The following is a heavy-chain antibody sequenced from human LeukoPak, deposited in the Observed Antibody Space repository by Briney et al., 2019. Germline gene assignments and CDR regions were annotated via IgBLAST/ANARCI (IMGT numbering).Heavy chain of an antibody. Sequence: GGSLRLSCAASGFTFNNYWMHWVRQAPGKGLVWVSRIDSDGSSTRYADAVKGRFTVSRDNAKNTLYLQVNNLRAEDTAVYYCARGPNSNWSGLDFWGQGTLLTVSS. D-gene: IGHD6-6*01. V-gene: IGHV3-74*01. CDR2: IDSDGSST. CDR3: ARGPNSNWSGLDF. J-gene: IGHJ4*02. CDR1: GFTFNNYW.